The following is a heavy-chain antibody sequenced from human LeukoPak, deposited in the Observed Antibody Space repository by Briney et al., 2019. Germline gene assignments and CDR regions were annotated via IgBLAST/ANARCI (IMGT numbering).Heavy chain of an antibody. CDR1: GGSFSGYY. CDR2: INHSGST. Sequence: KPSETLSLTCAVYGGSFSGYYWSWIRQPPGKGLEWIGEINHSGSTNYNPSFKSRVTISVDTSKNQFSLKLSSVTAADTAVYYCARGWVTIFGVVIGPDYWGQGTLVTVSS. D-gene: IGHD3-3*01. CDR3: ARGWVTIFGVVIGPDY. V-gene: IGHV4-34*01. J-gene: IGHJ4*02.